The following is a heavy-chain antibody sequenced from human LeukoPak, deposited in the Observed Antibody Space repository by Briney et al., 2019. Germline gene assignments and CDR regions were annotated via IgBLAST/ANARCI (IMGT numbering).Heavy chain of an antibody. V-gene: IGHV4-39*07. CDR3: AGGVLGRYDY. J-gene: IGHJ4*02. CDR1: GGSISSGSYY. CDR2: IYQSGST. D-gene: IGHD2-8*02. Sequence: SQTLSLTCTVSGGSISSGSYYWGWIRQPPGKGLEWIGSIYQSGSTYYNPSLKSRVTISVDTSKNQFSLKLSSVTATDTAVYYCAGGVLGRYDYWGQGILVTVSS.